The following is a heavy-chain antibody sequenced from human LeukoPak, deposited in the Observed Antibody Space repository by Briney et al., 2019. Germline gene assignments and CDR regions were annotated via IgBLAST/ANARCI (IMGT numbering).Heavy chain of an antibody. CDR2: IYYSGST. V-gene: IGHV4-39*01. J-gene: IGHJ4*02. Sequence: SETLSLTCTVSGGSISSSSYYWGWIRQPPGKGLEWIGSIYYSGSTYYNPSLKSRVTISVDTSKNPFSLKLSSVTAADTAVYYCARLKPTTPPYYFDYWGQGTLVTVSS. D-gene: IGHD1-14*01. CDR3: ARLKPTTPPYYFDY. CDR1: GGSISSSSYY.